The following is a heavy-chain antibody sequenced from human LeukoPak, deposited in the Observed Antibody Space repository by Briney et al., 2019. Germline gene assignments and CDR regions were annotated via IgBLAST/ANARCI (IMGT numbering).Heavy chain of an antibody. CDR3: SSTFGSGSYLHS. D-gene: IGHD3-10*01. CDR1: GFDFHDYM. V-gene: IGHV3-9*01. CDR2: ISWNGDTI. Sequence: PGVSLRLSCAASGFDFHDYMMHWVRQPPGKGLEWFSEISWNGDTIGYADSVKGRFIISRDNARRSLYLQMNSLRPEDTAFYYCSSTFGSGSYLHSWGQGTLVTVSS. J-gene: IGHJ5*02.